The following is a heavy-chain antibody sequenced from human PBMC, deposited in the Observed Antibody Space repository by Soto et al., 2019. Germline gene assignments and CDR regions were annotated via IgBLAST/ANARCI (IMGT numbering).Heavy chain of an antibody. V-gene: IGHV3-23*01. CDR1: GFTFSNFA. CDR2: ISGSTGTT. D-gene: IGHD2-2*01. Sequence: EVQVLESGGGSVQPGGSLRLSCAASGFTFSNFAMSWVRHAPGKGLEWVSEISGSTGTTYYADSVKGRFIISRDNSMNTLHLQMNSLRAEDTAVYYCAKDTSSSPYYMDVWGKGTTVTVSS. CDR3: AKDTSSSPYYMDV. J-gene: IGHJ6*03.